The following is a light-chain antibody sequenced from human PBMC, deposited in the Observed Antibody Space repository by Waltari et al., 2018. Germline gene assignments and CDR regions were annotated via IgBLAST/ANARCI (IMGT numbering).Light chain of an antibody. CDR2: DVN. Sequence: QSALTQPASVSGSPGQSLTISCPGTGRDVGGYDYVSWYQRHPGKVPKVMIYDVNKRPSGVSDRFSGSKSGYTASLTISGLQAQDEADYYCSSYTSSRAIFVFGIGTKVTVL. V-gene: IGLV2-14*01. CDR3: SSYTSSRAIFV. J-gene: IGLJ1*01. CDR1: GRDVGGYDY.